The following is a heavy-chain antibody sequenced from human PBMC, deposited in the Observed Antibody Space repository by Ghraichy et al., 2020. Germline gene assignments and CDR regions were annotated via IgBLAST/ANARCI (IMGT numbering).Heavy chain of an antibody. V-gene: IGHV3-23*01. Sequence: LSLTCAASGFTLSSYAMSWVRQAPGKGLEWVSAISASGGSTYYADSVKGRFTISRDNSKNTLYLQMNSLRAEDTAVYYCAKGTYSGYNSMYYYGMDVWGQGTTVTVSS. J-gene: IGHJ6*02. D-gene: IGHD5-12*01. CDR2: ISASGGST. CDR3: AKGTYSGYNSMYYYGMDV. CDR1: GFTLSSYA.